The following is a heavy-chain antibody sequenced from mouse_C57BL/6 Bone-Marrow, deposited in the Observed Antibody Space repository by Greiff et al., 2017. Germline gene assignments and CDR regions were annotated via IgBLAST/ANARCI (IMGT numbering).Heavy chain of an antibody. CDR2: ISSGGSYT. J-gene: IGHJ1*03. CDR3: ARQRLGNWYFDV. V-gene: IGHV5-6*01. Sequence: VQLQQSGGDLVKPGGSLKLSCAASGFTFSSYGMSWVRQTPDKRLEWVATISSGGSYTYYPDSVKGRFTISRDNAKNTLYLQMSSLKSEDTAMYYCARQRLGNWYFDVWGTGTTVTVSS. CDR1: GFTFSSYG.